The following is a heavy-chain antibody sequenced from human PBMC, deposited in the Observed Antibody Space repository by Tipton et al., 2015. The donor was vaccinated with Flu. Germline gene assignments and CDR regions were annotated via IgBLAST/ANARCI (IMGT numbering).Heavy chain of an antibody. J-gene: IGHJ6*02. CDR1: GFTVSSNY. D-gene: IGHD3-3*01. V-gene: IGHV3-66*01. CDR2: IYSGGST. CDR3: ANDYDFVDFCGMGV. Sequence: SLRLSCAASGFTVSSNYMSWVRPAPGKGLEWVSVIYSGGSTYYADSVKGRFTISRDNSKNTLYLQMNSLRAEDTAVYYCANDYDFVDFCGMGVWGQGTTVPVSS.